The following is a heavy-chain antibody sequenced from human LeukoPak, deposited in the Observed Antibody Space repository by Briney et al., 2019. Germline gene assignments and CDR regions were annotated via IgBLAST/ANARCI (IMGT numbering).Heavy chain of an antibody. J-gene: IGHJ4*02. Sequence: SETLSLTCSVSGGSINSHYWSWIRQPPGKRLEWIGYIFNTGNTNYNPSLASRVTMSVDTSRAQFFPRLSPVTAADTAIYYCASRPADTTWYGVFDYWSQGTLVTLSS. V-gene: IGHV4-59*11. CDR1: GGSINSHY. D-gene: IGHD3-10*01. CDR2: IFNTGNT. CDR3: ASRPADTTWYGVFDY.